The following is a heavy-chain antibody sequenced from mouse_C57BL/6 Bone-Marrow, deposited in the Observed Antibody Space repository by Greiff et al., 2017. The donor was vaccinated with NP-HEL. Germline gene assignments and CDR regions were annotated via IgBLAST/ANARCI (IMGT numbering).Heavy chain of an antibody. D-gene: IGHD2-4*01. Sequence: EVQLMESGPVLVKPGASVKMSCKASGYTFTDYYMNWVKQSHGKSLEWIGVINPYNGGTSYNQKFKGKATLTVDKSSSTAYMELNSLTSEDSAVYYCARDDYDEGMDYWGQGTSVTVSS. CDR1: GYTFTDYY. J-gene: IGHJ4*01. V-gene: IGHV1-19*01. CDR3: ARDDYDEGMDY. CDR2: INPYNGGT.